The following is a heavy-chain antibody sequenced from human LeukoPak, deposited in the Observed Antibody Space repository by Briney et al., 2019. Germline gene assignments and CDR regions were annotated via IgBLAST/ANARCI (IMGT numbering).Heavy chain of an antibody. CDR1: GFTFSSYG. CDR2: ISGSGGST. V-gene: IGHV3-23*01. J-gene: IGHJ4*02. D-gene: IGHD2/OR15-2a*01. CDR3: AKDSAKKYDDY. Sequence: GGSLRLSCAASGFTFSSYGMTWVRQAPGKGLEWVSAISGSGGSTNYADSVKGRFTISRENSKNTLYLQMNSLRAEDTAVYYCAKDSAKKYDDYWGQGTLVTVSS.